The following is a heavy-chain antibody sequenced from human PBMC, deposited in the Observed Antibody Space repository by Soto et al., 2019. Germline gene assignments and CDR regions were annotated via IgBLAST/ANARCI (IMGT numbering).Heavy chain of an antibody. CDR3: ERRLFGSGWTLDS. J-gene: IGHJ4*02. V-gene: IGHV4-59*01. CDR2: VYHTGTT. CDR1: GASITTYY. Sequence: XATLSLPCDVSGASITTYYWSWIRQAPGKGLEWIGNVYHTGTTDYNSSLKSRVTISVDTSKNQFSLNMNSVTAADTAVYYCERRLFGSGWTLDSWGQGALVTVSS. D-gene: IGHD6-19*01.